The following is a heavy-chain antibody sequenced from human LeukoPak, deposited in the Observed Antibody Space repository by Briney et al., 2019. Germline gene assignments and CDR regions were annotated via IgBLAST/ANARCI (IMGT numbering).Heavy chain of an antibody. Sequence: GSLRLSCAASGISFSNYWMTWIRQAPEKGLQWVANIKEDGSDKNYADSVKGRFTISRDNAKNLLYLQMNSLRAEDTAVYYCARWTDWYFDLWGRGTLVTVSS. J-gene: IGHJ2*01. CDR1: GISFSNYW. CDR2: IKEDGSDK. CDR3: ARWTDWYFDL. D-gene: IGHD3/OR15-3a*01. V-gene: IGHV3-7*01.